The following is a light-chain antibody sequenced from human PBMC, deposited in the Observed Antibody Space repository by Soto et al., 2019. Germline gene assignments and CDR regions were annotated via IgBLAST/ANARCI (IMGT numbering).Light chain of an antibody. Sequence: QSVLTQPASPSASPGQSVTVSCIGTSSDVGRYNYGSWYQHHPGKAPKLIIYEVTKRPSGVPDRFSGSKSGNTASLTVSGLQADDEADYYCNSYVGSTNYVFGTGTKV. CDR2: EVT. CDR1: SSDVGRYNY. CDR3: NSYVGSTNYV. J-gene: IGLJ1*01. V-gene: IGLV2-8*01.